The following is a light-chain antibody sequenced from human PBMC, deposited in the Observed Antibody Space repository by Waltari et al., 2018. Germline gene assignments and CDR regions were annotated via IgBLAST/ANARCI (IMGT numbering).Light chain of an antibody. Sequence: DVVMTQDPLSLAVTPGESASISCRSSQSLLLDGVGKTFLYWYLQKPGQSPQLLLYEVSKRASGVPDRFRGSESGTDFTLKISRVEAEDVGLYYCMQGVQFPWTFGQGTKVEIK. V-gene: IGKV2-40*01. CDR2: EVS. J-gene: IGKJ1*01. CDR1: QSLLLDGVGKTF. CDR3: MQGVQFPWT.